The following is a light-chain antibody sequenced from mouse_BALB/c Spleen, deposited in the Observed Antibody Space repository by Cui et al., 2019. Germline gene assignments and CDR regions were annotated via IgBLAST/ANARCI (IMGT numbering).Light chain of an antibody. V-gene: IGKV4-58*01. J-gene: IGKJ4*01. Sequence: ENVLTQSPAIRATSLGEKVTMTCSASSSVSSSYLHWYQQKSGASPKPLINRTSNLASGVPARFSGSGSGNSYSLTISSVEAEDDATYYCQQWSGYPFTFGSGTKLEIK. CDR2: RTS. CDR3: QQWSGYPFT. CDR1: SSVSSSY.